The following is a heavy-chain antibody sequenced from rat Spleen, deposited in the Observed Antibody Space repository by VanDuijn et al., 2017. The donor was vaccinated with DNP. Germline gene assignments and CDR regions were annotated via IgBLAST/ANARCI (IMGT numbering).Heavy chain of an antibody. D-gene: IGHD1-2*01. J-gene: IGHJ2*01. CDR3: ARHRAIAAIWDY. CDR2: INQDSSAI. V-gene: IGHV4-2*01. Sequence: EVKLVESGGGLVQPGRSLKLSCAASGFNFNDYWMGWVRQAPGKGLEWIGEINQDSSAINYTPSLKDKFTISRDSAQNTLYLQMDSLRSEDTATYYCARHRAIAAIWDYWGQGVMVTVSS. CDR1: GFNFNDYW.